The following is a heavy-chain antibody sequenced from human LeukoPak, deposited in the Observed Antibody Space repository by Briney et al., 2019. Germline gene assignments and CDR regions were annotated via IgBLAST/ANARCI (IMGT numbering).Heavy chain of an antibody. CDR1: GGTFSSYA. Sequence: SVKVSCKASGGTFSSYAISWVRQAPGQGLEWMGRIIPILGIANYAQKFQGRVTITADESTSTAYMELSSLRSEDTAVYYCARKSIAVAGNWFDPWGQGTLVTVSS. CDR2: IIPILGIA. J-gene: IGHJ5*02. CDR3: ARKSIAVAGNWFDP. D-gene: IGHD6-19*01. V-gene: IGHV1-69*04.